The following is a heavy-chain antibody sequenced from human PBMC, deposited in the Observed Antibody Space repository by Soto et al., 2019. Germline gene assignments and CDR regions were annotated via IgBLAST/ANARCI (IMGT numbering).Heavy chain of an antibody. V-gene: IGHV4-59*01. CDR1: GGSISSYD. CDR2: IYYSGST. Sequence: SETLSLTCTVSGGSISSYDWSWIRQPPGKGLEWIGYIYYSGSTNYNPSLKSRVTISVDTSKNQFSLKLSSVTAADTAVYYCAREVGIAVAGTLIYRYYYMDVWGKGTTVTVSS. CDR3: AREVGIAVAGTLIYRYYYMDV. D-gene: IGHD6-19*01. J-gene: IGHJ6*03.